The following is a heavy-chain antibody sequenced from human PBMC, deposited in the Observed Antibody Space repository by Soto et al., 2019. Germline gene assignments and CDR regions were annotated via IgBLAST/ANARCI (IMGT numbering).Heavy chain of an antibody. CDR2: IIPILGIA. CDR1: GGTFSSYT. CDR3: ARDDKQQLAYFDY. J-gene: IGHJ4*02. Sequence: GASVKVSCKASGGTFSSYTISWVRQAPGQGFEWMGRIIPILGIANYAQKFQGRVTITADKSTSTAYMELSSLRSEDTAVYYCARDDKQQLAYFDYWGQGTLVTVSS. V-gene: IGHV1-69*04. D-gene: IGHD6-13*01.